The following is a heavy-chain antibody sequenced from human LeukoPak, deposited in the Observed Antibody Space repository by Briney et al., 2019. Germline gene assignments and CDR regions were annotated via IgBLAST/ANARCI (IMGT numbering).Heavy chain of an antibody. CDR3: ARDHNGGNSGVGDY. CDR2: IWYDGSNK. J-gene: IGHJ4*02. CDR1: GFTFSSYD. V-gene: IGHV3-33*01. D-gene: IGHD4-23*01. Sequence: GGSLRLSCAASGFTFSSYDMHWVRQAPGKGLDWVAVIWYDGSNKYYADSLKGRFTISRDNSKNTLYLQMNSLRAEDTAVYYCARDHNGGNSGVGDYWGQGTLVTVSS.